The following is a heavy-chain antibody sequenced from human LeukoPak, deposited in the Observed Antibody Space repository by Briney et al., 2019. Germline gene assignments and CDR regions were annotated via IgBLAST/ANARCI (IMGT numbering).Heavy chain of an antibody. V-gene: IGHV3-53*04. J-gene: IGHJ3*01. Sequence: PGGSLRLSCAASGFTFSSYAMSWVRQAPGKGLEWVSAIYADGYTRDAAPVKGRFSISRHNSKNTVYLQMDNLRPEDTAVYYCARDRRGEKDFDVWGPGTMVTVSS. CDR3: ARDRRGEKDFDV. CDR2: IYADGYT. CDR1: GFTFSSYA.